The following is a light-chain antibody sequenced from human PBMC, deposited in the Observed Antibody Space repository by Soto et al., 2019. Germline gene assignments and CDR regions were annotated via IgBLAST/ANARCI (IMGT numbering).Light chain of an antibody. CDR2: DDD. CDR1: SSNIGGNS. V-gene: IGLV1-51*01. Sequence: QSVLTQPPSVSAAPGQQVTISCSGSSSNIGGNSVSWYQQLPGTAPKLLIYDDDKRPSGIPDRFSGSKSGTSATLGITGFQTGDEADYYCGSWDSSLSAYVFGTGTQVTIL. CDR3: GSWDSSLSAYV. J-gene: IGLJ1*01.